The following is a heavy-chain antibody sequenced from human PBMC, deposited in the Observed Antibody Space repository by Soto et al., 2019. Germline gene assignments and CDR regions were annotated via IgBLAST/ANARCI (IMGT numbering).Heavy chain of an antibody. CDR2: LIPRLGAT. V-gene: IGHV1-69*01. CDR1: GGTFSSFA. CDR3: GSGFRRQHLAHYGVDV. D-gene: IGHD2-2*01. Sequence: QVQLVQSGAEVKKPGSSVKVSCKASGGTFSSFAVSWLRQAPGQGLEWMGGLIPRLGATNYAQKFQGRVTITADASTSTAYMELSSLRSDATAVYFCGSGFRRQHLAHYGVDVWGQGTTVTVSS. J-gene: IGHJ6*02.